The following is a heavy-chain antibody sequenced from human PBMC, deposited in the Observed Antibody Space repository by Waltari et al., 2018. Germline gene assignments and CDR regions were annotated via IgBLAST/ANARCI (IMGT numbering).Heavy chain of an antibody. CDR1: GDSLSYYY. J-gene: IGHJ5*02. Sequence: QVQLQESGPGLVKPSETLSLTCTVFGDSLSYYYWSWIRQPPGKGLEWIGFIYYSGFTNSTPALMSRVTISLDMSRNQFSLKLTSVTAADTGVYYCARHGVAAARRLDPWGQGTLVTVSS. D-gene: IGHD6-13*01. V-gene: IGHV4-59*08. CDR2: IYYSGFT. CDR3: ARHGVAAARRLDP.